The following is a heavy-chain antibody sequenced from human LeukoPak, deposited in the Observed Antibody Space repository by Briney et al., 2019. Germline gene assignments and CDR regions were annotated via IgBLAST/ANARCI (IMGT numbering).Heavy chain of an antibody. CDR3: AKDLHHYYDSSGAHYFYYGIDV. D-gene: IGHD3-22*01. CDR1: GFPVSSHA. V-gene: IGHV3-23*01. J-gene: IGHJ6*02. CDR2: LTGRERKT. Sequence: GGPLPLSCAASGFPVSSHAMSCAPPAPGQGLESVIALTGRERKTYSAASLTGRFTISSDNSKITLYLQMNSPRAKDTAVYYRAKDLHHYYDSSGAHYFYYGIDVWGQRTTVTVSS.